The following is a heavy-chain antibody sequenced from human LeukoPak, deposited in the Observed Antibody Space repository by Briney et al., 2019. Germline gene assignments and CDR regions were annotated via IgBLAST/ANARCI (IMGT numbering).Heavy chain of an antibody. CDR3: ARDLKKMDV. J-gene: IGHJ6*04. CDR1: GFTFSSYA. CDR2: ISYDGSNK. Sequence: PGGSLRLPCAASGFTFSSYAMHWVRQAPGKGLEWVAVISYDGSNKYYADSVKGRFTISRDNSKNTLYLQMNSLRAEDTAVYYCARDLKKMDVWGKGTTVTVSS. V-gene: IGHV3-30*04.